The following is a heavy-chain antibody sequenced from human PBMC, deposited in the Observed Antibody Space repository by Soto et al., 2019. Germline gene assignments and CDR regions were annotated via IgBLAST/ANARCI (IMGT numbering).Heavy chain of an antibody. V-gene: IGHV3-23*01. Sequence: EVQLLESGGGLVQPGGSLRLSCAASGFTFSSYAMSWVRQAPGKGLEWVSAISGSGGSTYYADSVKGRFTISRDNSKNTLDLQVNSLRAEDTAVYYCAKELERRRYYDYVGMDVWGHGTTVTVSS. CDR3: AKELERRRYYDYVGMDV. CDR2: ISGSGGST. CDR1: GFTFSSYA. J-gene: IGHJ6*02. D-gene: IGHD1-1*01.